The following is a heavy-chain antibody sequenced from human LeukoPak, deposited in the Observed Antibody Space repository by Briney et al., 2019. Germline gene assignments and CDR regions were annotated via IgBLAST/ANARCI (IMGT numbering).Heavy chain of an antibody. CDR2: IKQDGSEK. V-gene: IGHV3-7*03. CDR3: ARDRTPYDSSGYYPDAFDI. J-gene: IGHJ3*02. Sequence: GGSLRLSCAASGFTFSSYWMSWVRQAQGKGLEWVANIKQDGSEKYYVDSVKGRFTISRDNAKNSLYLQMNSLRAEDTAVYYCARDRTPYDSSGYYPDAFDIWGQGTMVTVSS. CDR1: GFTFSSYW. D-gene: IGHD3-22*01.